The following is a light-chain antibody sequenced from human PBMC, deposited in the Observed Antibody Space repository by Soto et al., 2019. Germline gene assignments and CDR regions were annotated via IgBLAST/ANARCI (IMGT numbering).Light chain of an antibody. CDR2: DAS. J-gene: IGKJ4*01. Sequence: AIQLTQSPSSLSASVGDRVTITCRASQGISSALAWYQQKPGKAPKLLIYDASSLESGVPSRFSGSGSGTDFTLPISSLQPEDFATYYCQQLNSYPLLTFGGGTKVEIK. V-gene: IGKV1-13*02. CDR3: QQLNSYPLLT. CDR1: QGISSA.